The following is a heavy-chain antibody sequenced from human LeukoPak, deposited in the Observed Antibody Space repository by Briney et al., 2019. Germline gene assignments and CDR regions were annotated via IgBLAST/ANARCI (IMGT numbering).Heavy chain of an antibody. CDR1: GFTFSSYS. CDR3: ARGLTVTLALYC. V-gene: IGHV3-48*02. CDR2: ISSSSSSTI. Sequence: PGGSLRLSCAASGFTFSSYSMNWVRQAPGKGLEWVSYISSSSSSTIYYADSVKGRFTISRDNAKNSLYLQMNSLRDEDTAVYYCARGLTVTLALYCWGQGTLVTVSS. D-gene: IGHD4-17*01. J-gene: IGHJ4*02.